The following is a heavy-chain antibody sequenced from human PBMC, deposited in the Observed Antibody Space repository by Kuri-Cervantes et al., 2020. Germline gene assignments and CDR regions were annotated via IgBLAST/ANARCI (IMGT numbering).Heavy chain of an antibody. Sequence: SLRLSCAASGFTFDDYAMHWVRQAPGKGLEWVSSISWNSGSIGYADSVKGRFTISRDNSKNTLYLQMNSLRAEDTAVYYCARVSSPADIVVVPAAIYYYYYYGMDVWGQGTTVTVSS. CDR2: ISWNSGSI. CDR1: GFTFDDYA. D-gene: IGHD2-2*02. J-gene: IGHJ6*02. CDR3: ARVSSPADIVVVPAAIYYYYYYGMDV. V-gene: IGHV3-9*01.